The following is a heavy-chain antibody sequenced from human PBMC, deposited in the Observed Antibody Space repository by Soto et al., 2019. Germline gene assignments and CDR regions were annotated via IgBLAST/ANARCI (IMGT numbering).Heavy chain of an antibody. CDR1: GYTFTSYY. J-gene: IGHJ4*02. CDR3: ARDSPPPRE. CDR2: ISGYNTNT. Sequence: GASVKVSCKASGYTFTSYYMNWVRQAPGQGLEWMGWISGYNTNTNYAQKFQGRVTMTTDTSSSTAYMELRSLRSDDTAVYYCARDSPPPREWGQGTLVTVSS. V-gene: IGHV1-18*04.